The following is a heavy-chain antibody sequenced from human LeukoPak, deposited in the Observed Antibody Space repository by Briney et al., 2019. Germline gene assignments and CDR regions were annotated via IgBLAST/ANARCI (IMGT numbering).Heavy chain of an antibody. J-gene: IGHJ4*02. CDR3: ARDKEGVIIPDY. D-gene: IGHD3-10*01. Sequence: GGSLRLSCAASGFTFISYWMSWVRQAPGKGLEWVANIKQDGSEKYYVDSVKGRFTISRDNATNSLYLQMNSLRAEDTAVYYCARDKEGVIIPDYWGQGTLVTVSS. CDR1: GFTFISYW. CDR2: IKQDGSEK. V-gene: IGHV3-7*01.